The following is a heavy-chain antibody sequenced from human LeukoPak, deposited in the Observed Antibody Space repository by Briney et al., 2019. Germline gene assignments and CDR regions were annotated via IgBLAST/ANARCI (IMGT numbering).Heavy chain of an antibody. V-gene: IGHV4-59*01. Sequence: SETLSLTCIVSGGSIRSDYWSWIRQPPGKGLEWIGYIYYSGSTNYNPSLESRVTISVDTSKNQFSLKLNSVTAADTAVYFCARERAAMDSWGQGTLVTVSS. J-gene: IGHJ4*02. CDR1: GGSIRSDY. CDR2: IYYSGST. D-gene: IGHD5-18*01. CDR3: ARERAAMDS.